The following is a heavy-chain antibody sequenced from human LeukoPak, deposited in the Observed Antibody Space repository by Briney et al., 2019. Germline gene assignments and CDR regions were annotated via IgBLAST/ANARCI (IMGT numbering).Heavy chain of an antibody. CDR1: GFTFSSYW. CDR2: ISFDGTNK. J-gene: IGHJ6*02. Sequence: GGSLRLSCAASGFTFSSYWMSWVRQAPGKGLEWVAVISFDGTNKYYADSLKGRFTITRDNSKNTLYLQIDSLRVEDTAVYYCAKDITPSAIWDSGDFYQYAMDVWGQGTTVTVSS. CDR3: AKDITPSAIWDSGDFYQYAMDV. D-gene: IGHD3/OR15-3a*01. V-gene: IGHV3-30*18.